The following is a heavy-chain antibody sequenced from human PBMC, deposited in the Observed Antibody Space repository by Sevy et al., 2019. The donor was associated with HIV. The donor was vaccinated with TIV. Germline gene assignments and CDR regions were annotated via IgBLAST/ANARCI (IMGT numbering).Heavy chain of an antibody. CDR1: GFMFDAYA. CDR2: ISWNGENM. V-gene: IGHV3-9*01. CDR3: VKGMDSAGKYVNFDS. Sequence: GGSLRLSCAVSGFMFDAYAMHWVRQSPGKGLEWVSSISWNGENMGYAHFVKGRFTISRDNAKKSLYLQMNGLRVEDTALFYCVKGMDSAGKYVNFDSWGQGTLVTVSS. D-gene: IGHD3-22*01. J-gene: IGHJ4*02.